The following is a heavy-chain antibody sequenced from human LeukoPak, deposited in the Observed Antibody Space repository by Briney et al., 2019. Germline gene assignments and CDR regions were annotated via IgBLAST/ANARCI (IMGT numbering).Heavy chain of an antibody. V-gene: IGHV4-59*08. D-gene: IGHD3-10*01. CDR2: IYYSGST. CDR3: ARHFTYYYGSEVDY. J-gene: IGHJ4*02. Sequence: PSETLSLTCTVSGGSISSYYWSWIRQPPGKGLEWIGYIYYSGSTYYNPSLKSRVTISVDTSKNQFSLKLSSVTAADTAVYYCARHFTYYYGSEVDYWGQGTLVTVSS. CDR1: GGSISSYY.